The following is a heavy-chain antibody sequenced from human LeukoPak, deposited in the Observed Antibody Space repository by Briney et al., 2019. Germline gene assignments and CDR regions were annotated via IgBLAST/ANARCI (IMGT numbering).Heavy chain of an antibody. CDR3: ARGRIMYSSSPVFGY. Sequence: GGSLRLSCAASGFTFSSYSMNWVRQAPGKGLEWVSSISSSSSYIYYADSVKGRFTISRDNAKNSLYLQMNSLTAADTAVYYCARGRIMYSSSPVFGYWGQGTLVTVSS. J-gene: IGHJ4*02. D-gene: IGHD6-13*01. CDR2: ISSSSSYI. V-gene: IGHV3-21*01. CDR1: GFTFSSYS.